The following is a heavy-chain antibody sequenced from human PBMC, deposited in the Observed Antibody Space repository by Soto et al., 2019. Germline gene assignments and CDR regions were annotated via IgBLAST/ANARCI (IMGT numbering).Heavy chain of an antibody. CDR2: IYYSGST. CDR1: VRTTRSSLLY. CDR3: ARRITMVRGVIMDWFDH. V-gene: IGHV4-39*01. Sequence: LTGSASVRTTRSSLLYWRRLRKPPGKGLEWIGSIYYSGSTYYNPSLKSRVSISVDTSKNQFSLKLSSVTATDTAVYYCARRITMVRGVIMDWFDHWGQG. D-gene: IGHD3-10*01. J-gene: IGHJ5*02.